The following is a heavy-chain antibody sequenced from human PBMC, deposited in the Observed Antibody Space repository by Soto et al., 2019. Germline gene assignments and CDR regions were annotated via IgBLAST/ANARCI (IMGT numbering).Heavy chain of an antibody. Sequence: SETLSLCCAVYEGSFSGYYWSWIRQHPGKGPEWIAFIGYSGATSYNPSRASRVTIAADTYKSQFSLSLRSVAATDTAVYESARGGARSKWFAPWGQGTLVTVSS. J-gene: IGHJ5*02. V-gene: IGHV4-34*01. D-gene: IGHD6-6*01. CDR2: IGYSGAT. CDR3: ARGGARSKWFAP. CDR1: EGSFSGYY.